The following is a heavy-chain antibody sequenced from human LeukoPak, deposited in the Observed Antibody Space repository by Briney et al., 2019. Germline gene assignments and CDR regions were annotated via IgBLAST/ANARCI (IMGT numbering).Heavy chain of an antibody. J-gene: IGHJ4*02. CDR3: AKGGTIWCSSTSCYVDY. CDR2: ISGSGGST. CDR1: GFTVSSNY. D-gene: IGHD2-2*01. V-gene: IGHV3-23*01. Sequence: GGSLRLSCAASGFTVSSNYMSWVRQAPGKGLEWVSAISGSGGSTYYADSVKGRFTISRDNSKNTLYLQMNSLRAEDTAVYYCAKGGTIWCSSTSCYVDYWGQGTLVTVSS.